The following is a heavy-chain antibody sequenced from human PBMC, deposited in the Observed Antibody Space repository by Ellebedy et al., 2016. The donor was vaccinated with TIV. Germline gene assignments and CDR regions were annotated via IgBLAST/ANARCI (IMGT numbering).Heavy chain of an antibody. V-gene: IGHV1-69*02. CDR2: IIPILGIA. D-gene: IGHD4-17*01. J-gene: IGHJ5*02. CDR3: ATQGYGDYGFGETEWFDP. Sequence: ASVKVSCKASGYTFTGYYMHWVRQVPGQGLEWMGRIIPILGIANYAQKFQGRVTITADKSTSTAYMELSSLRSEDTAVYYCATQGYGDYGFGETEWFDPWGQGTLVTVSS. CDR1: GYTFTGYY.